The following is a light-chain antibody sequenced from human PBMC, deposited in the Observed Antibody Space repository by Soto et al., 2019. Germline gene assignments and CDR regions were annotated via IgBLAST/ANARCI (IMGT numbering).Light chain of an antibody. CDR1: SSDVGSYNL. V-gene: IGLV2-23*02. J-gene: IGLJ1*01. CDR3: CSYAYSKSPYL. CDR2: EVS. Sequence: QSVLTQPASVSGSPGQSITISCTGTSSDVGSYNLVSWYQHHPGKAPKLLIYEVSKRPSGVSNRFSASKSGNTASLTISGLQAEDEADYYCCSYAYSKSPYLFGTGTKVTVL.